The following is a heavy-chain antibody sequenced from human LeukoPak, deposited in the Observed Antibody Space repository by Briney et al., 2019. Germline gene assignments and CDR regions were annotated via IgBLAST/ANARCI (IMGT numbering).Heavy chain of an antibody. Sequence: PGGSLRLSCAASGFSLISYNMNWVRQAPGKGLEWVSSISSTSSHIYYADSVEGRFTISRDNAKNSLYLQMNSLRAEDTAMYYCATAPYDILTGYSPYYFESWGQGTLVTVSS. V-gene: IGHV3-21*06. D-gene: IGHD3-9*01. CDR2: ISSTSSHI. CDR1: GFSLISYN. J-gene: IGHJ4*02. CDR3: ATAPYDILTGYSPYYFES.